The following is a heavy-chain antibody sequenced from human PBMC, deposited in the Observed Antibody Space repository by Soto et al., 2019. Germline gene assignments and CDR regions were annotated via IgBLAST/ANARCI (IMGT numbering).Heavy chain of an antibody. V-gene: IGHV1-46*01. CDR2: VNPRGVKI. CDR3: ATMTLSKYQQLTAADEEPVHV. Sequence: QVQLVQSGAEVKKPGASVKVSCKASGYTFTSHHIHWVRQAPGQGLEWMGIVNPRGVKIIYAQKFQGRGTVTRDTSTRTVKMELSRLTSDDPAVYSCATMTLSKYQQLTAADEEPVHVWGQGTTVIVSS. J-gene: IGHJ6*02. CDR1: GYTFTSHH. D-gene: IGHD6-13*01.